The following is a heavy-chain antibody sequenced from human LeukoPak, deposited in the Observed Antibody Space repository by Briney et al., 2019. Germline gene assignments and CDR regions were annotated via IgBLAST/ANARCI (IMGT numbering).Heavy chain of an antibody. CDR3: ARSPWGIFGVVRGYYYYMDV. CDR2: IYYSGST. V-gene: IGHV4-39*07. D-gene: IGHD3-3*01. Sequence: SETLSLTCTVSGGSISSSSDYWGWIRQPPGKGMEWIGSIYYSGSTYYNPSLKSRVTISVDTSKNQFSLKLSSVTAADTAVYYCARSPWGIFGVVRGYYYYMDVWGKGTTVTVSS. J-gene: IGHJ6*03. CDR1: GGSISSSSDY.